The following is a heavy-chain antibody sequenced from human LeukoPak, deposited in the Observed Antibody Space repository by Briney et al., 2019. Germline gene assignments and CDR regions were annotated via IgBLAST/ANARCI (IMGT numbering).Heavy chain of an antibody. J-gene: IGHJ5*01. V-gene: IGHV4-59*11. Sequence: SETLSLTCTVSAGSISSHYWSWIRQPPGNGLEGLGYSDYSGSTTYNPSLKSRVTISVDTSQDQFSLQLSSVTAADTAVYYCARDGPCSSTRCNSNNWLDSWGQGTLVTVSS. CDR2: SDYSGST. D-gene: IGHD2-2*01. CDR3: ARDGPCSSTRCNSNNWLDS. CDR1: AGSISSHY.